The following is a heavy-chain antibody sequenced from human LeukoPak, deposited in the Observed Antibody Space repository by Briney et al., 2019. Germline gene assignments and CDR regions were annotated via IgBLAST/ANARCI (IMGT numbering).Heavy chain of an antibody. D-gene: IGHD6-6*01. CDR1: GGSISTYY. CDR3: AREGSMTARPFVSIDY. J-gene: IGHJ4*02. V-gene: IGHV4-4*07. CDR2: IHTSGSV. Sequence: SETLSLTCTVSGGSISTYYWSWVRQPAGKGLEWIGRIHTSGSVDYNPPLKSRVTMSVDTSKKQLSLTLSSVTAADTAMYYCAREGSMTARPFVSIDYWGQGTLVTVSS.